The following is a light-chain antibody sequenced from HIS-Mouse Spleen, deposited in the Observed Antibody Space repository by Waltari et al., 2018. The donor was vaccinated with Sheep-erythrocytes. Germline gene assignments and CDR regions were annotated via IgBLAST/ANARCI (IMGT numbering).Light chain of an antibody. V-gene: IGLV1-36*01. CDR2: YDD. CDR3: AAWDDSLNGVV. J-gene: IGLJ2*01. CDR1: SSNIGNNA. Sequence: QSVLTQPPSVSEAPRQRVTISCSGSSSNIGNNAVNWYQQLPGKAPKLLIYYDDLLPSGVSDRFSGSKSGNSASLAISGLQSEDEADYYCAAWDDSLNGVVFGGGTK.